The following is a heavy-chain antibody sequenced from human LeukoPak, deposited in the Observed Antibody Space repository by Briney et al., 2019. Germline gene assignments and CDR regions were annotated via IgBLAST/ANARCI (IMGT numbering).Heavy chain of an antibody. Sequence: SETLSLACAVYGGSFSGYYWSWIRQPPGKGLEWIGEINHSGSTDYNPSLKSRVTISVDTSKNQFSLKLSSVTAADTAVYYCARRQRWLQLYYFDYWGQGTLVTVSS. CDR2: INHSGST. D-gene: IGHD5-24*01. CDR1: GGSFSGYY. J-gene: IGHJ4*02. V-gene: IGHV4-34*01. CDR3: ARRQRWLQLYYFDY.